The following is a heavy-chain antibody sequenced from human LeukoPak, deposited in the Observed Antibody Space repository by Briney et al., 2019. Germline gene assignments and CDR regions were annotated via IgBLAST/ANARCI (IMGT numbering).Heavy chain of an antibody. D-gene: IGHD3-16*01. CDR3: ARGGEAYSLDY. J-gene: IGHJ4*02. V-gene: IGHV1-3*02. CDR2: SNAGNGNT. CDR1: GGTFSSYA. Sequence: ASVKVSCKASGGTFSSYAISWVRQAPGQRLEWMGWSNAGNGNTKYSQEFQGRVTITRDTSASTAYMELSSLRSEDMAVYYCARGGEAYSLDYWGQGTLVTVSS.